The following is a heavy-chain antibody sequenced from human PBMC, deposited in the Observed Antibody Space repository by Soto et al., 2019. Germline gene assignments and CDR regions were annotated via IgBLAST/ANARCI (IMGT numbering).Heavy chain of an antibody. CDR2: ISGSGGST. CDR3: ANPKSGSYLILVYFDY. J-gene: IGHJ4*02. Sequence: APGKGLEWVSAISGSGGSTYYADSVKGRFTISRDNSKNTLYLQMNSLRAEDTAVYYCANPKSGSYLILVYFDYWGQGTLVTVSS. D-gene: IGHD1-26*01. V-gene: IGHV3-23*01.